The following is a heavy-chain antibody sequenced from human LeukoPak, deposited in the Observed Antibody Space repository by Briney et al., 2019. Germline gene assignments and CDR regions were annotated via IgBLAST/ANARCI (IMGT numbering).Heavy chain of an antibody. CDR2: ISGSGGST. D-gene: IGHD4-17*01. V-gene: IGHV3-23*01. Sequence: PGGSLRLSCAASGFTFSSYATSWVRQAPGKGLEWVSSISGSGGSTYYADSVKGRFTISRDNAKNTLYLQMNSLRAEDTAVYYCAKDYGDLKEDFWGQGTLVTVSS. CDR3: AKDYGDLKEDF. J-gene: IGHJ4*02. CDR1: GFTFSSYA.